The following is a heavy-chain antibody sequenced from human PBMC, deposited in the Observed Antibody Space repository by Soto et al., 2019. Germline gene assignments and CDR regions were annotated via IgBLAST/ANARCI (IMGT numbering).Heavy chain of an antibody. J-gene: IGHJ4*02. V-gene: IGHV1-69*02. CDR2: IIPILGIA. D-gene: IGHD3-10*01. CDR1: GGSFNSYT. CDR3: ARGGMGGDMVTMVRGLKALDY. Sequence: TSVKVSCEGSGGSFNSYTISWVRQAPGQGLEWMGRIIPILGIANYAQKFQGRVTITADKSTSTAYMELSSLRSEDTAVYYCARGGMGGDMVTMVRGLKALDYWGQGTLVTVSS.